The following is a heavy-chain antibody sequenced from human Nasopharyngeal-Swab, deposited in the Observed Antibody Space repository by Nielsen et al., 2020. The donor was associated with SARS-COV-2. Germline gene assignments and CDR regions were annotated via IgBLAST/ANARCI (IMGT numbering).Heavy chain of an antibody. D-gene: IGHD5-24*01. CDR2: ISWNSGSI. Sequence: SLKISCAASGFTFDDYAMHWVRQAPGKGLEWVSGISWNSGSIGYADSVKGRFTISRDNAKNSLYLQMNSLRAEDTALYYCAKDTGRDGYNYGYYGMDVWGQGTTVTVSS. J-gene: IGHJ6*02. V-gene: IGHV3-9*01. CDR3: AKDTGRDGYNYGYYGMDV. CDR1: GFTFDDYA.